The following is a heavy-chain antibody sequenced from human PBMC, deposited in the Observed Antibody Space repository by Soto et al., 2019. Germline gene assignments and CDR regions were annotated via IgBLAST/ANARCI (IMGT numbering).Heavy chain of an antibody. V-gene: IGHV2-5*02. CDR3: AHRPVDSSGWYQNFDY. CDR1: GFSLSTSGVS. J-gene: IGHJ4*02. D-gene: IGHD6-19*01. Sequence: QITLKESGPTLVKPTQTLTLTCTFSGFSLSTSGVSVGWIRQSPGKALECLALIFWDDDKRYSPSLKSRLTISKGTSKDQVVLTMTNMDPVDTATYYCAHRPVDSSGWYQNFDYWGQGTLVTVSS. CDR2: IFWDDDK.